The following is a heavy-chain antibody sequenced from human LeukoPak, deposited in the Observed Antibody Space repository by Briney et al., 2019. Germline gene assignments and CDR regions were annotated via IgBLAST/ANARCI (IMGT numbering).Heavy chain of an antibody. Sequence: PSQTLSLTCTVSGGSISSGGYYWSWIRQLPGKGLEWIGYIYHSGSTYYNPSLKSRVTISVDRSKNQFSLKLSSVTAADTAVYYCARFGRVDGYNFRYWGQGTLVTVSS. CDR1: GGSISSGGYY. V-gene: IGHV4-30-2*01. CDR3: ARFGRVDGYNFRY. D-gene: IGHD5-24*01. J-gene: IGHJ4*02. CDR2: IYHSGST.